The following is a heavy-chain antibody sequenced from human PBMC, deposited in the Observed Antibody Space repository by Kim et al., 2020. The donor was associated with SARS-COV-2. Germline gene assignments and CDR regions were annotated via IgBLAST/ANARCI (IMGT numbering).Heavy chain of an antibody. V-gene: IGHV3-64D*09. CDR3: VNGHYDRSGYYYFDY. Sequence: DSVKGRFPISRDNSKNTLYLQMSSLRAEDTAVYYCVNGHYDRSGYYYFDYWGQGTLVTVSS. J-gene: IGHJ4*02. D-gene: IGHD3-22*01.